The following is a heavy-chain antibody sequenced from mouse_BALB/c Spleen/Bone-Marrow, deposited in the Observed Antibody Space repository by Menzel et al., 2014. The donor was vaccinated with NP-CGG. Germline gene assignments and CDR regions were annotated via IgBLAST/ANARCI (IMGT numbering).Heavy chain of an antibody. Sequence: DVHLVESGGGLVQPGGSLKLSCATSGFTFSDYYMYWVRQTPEKRLERVAYISNGGGSTYYPDTVKGRFTISRDNAKNTLYLQMSRLKSEDTAMYYCASTYYGNPFAYWGQGTLVTVSA. CDR2: ISNGGGST. J-gene: IGHJ3*01. CDR3: ASTYYGNPFAY. V-gene: IGHV5-12*02. CDR1: GFTFSDYY. D-gene: IGHD2-10*01.